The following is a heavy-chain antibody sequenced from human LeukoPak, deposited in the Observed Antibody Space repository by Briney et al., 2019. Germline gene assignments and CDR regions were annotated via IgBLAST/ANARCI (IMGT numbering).Heavy chain of an antibody. D-gene: IGHD4-17*01. V-gene: IGHV3-30*18. J-gene: IGHJ4*02. CDR3: AKVLLKFTYGDSPLGY. Sequence: GGSLRLSCAASGFTFSSYGMHWVRQAPGKGLEWVAVISYDGSNKYYADSVKGRFTISRDNSKNTLYLQMNSLRAEDTAVYYCAKVLLKFTYGDSPLGYWGQGTLVTVSS. CDR1: GFTFSSYG. CDR2: ISYDGSNK.